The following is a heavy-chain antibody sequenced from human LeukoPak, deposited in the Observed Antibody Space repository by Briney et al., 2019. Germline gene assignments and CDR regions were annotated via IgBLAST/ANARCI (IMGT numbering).Heavy chain of an antibody. CDR2: ISGSGGST. Sequence: PGGSLRLSCAASGFTFNNYAMSWVRQAPGKGLEWVSTISGSGGSTYYTDSVKGRFIISRDNSKNTLYLQMNSLRAEDTAVYYCAVIAAAGHFDYWGQGTLVTVSS. D-gene: IGHD6-13*01. J-gene: IGHJ4*02. CDR1: GFTFNNYA. V-gene: IGHV3-23*01. CDR3: AVIAAAGHFDY.